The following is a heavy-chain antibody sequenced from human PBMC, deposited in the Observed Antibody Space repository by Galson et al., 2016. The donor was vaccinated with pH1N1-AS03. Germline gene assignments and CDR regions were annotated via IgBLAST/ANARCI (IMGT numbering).Heavy chain of an antibody. J-gene: IGHJ4*02. CDR3: ARSESMTLVSTIYSI. D-gene: IGHD5/OR15-5a*01. CDR2: IDPRDSET. Sequence: QSGAEVKKAGESLTISCKGFGDSFTTYWIIWVRQMPGKGLEWMGRIDPRDSETNYSPSFRGHVTISADKSINTVYLQWSSLKDSDSTMYYCARSESMTLVSTIYSIWCQGTLVTVSS. CDR1: GDSFTTYW. V-gene: IGHV5-10-1*01.